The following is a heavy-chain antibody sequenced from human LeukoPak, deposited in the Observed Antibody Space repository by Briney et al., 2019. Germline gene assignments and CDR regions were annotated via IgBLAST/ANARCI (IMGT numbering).Heavy chain of an antibody. D-gene: IGHD3-22*01. V-gene: IGHV3-30*18. Sequence: WRSLRLSCAASGFTFSTYGMHWVRQAPGKGLEWVTVISYDGSNKYYADSVKGRFTISRDNSKNTLYLQMNSLRAEDTAVYYCAKSNSGYYPDYWGQGTLVTVSS. CDR3: AKSNSGYYPDY. CDR1: GFTFSTYG. J-gene: IGHJ4*02. CDR2: ISYDGSNK.